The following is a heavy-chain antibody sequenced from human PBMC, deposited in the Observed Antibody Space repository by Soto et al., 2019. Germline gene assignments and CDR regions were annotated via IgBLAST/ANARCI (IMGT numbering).Heavy chain of an antibody. CDR1: GFTFGDSY. CDR2: ISPGSRYP. CDR3: VSSGGGGLFDF. Sequence: PGGSLRLSCAGSGFTFGDSYMSWIRQAPGKGLEWLSYISPGSRYPAYADSVKGRFTFSRDTAKRSLYLQMISLTAEDTAIYYRVSSGGGGLFDFWGQGTMVTVSS. J-gene: IGHJ4*02. D-gene: IGHD2-15*01. V-gene: IGHV3-11*06.